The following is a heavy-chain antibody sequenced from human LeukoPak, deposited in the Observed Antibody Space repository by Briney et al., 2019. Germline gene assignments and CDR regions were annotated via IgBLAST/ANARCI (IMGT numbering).Heavy chain of an antibody. Sequence: SVTVSCKGSVGTFSSYAISWVRQAPGQGVEWMGGIIPIFGTANYAQKFQGRVTITTDESTSTAYMELSSLRAEDTAVYYCARDNYAGANWFDPWGQGTLVTVSS. CDR2: IIPIFGTA. CDR3: ARDNYAGANWFDP. D-gene: IGHD1-7*01. CDR1: VGTFSSYA. V-gene: IGHV1-69*05. J-gene: IGHJ5*02.